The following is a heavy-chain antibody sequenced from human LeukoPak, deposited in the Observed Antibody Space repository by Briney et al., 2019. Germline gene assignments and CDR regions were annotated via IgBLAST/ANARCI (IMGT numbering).Heavy chain of an antibody. Sequence: SGTLSLTCAVSGGSISSSNWWSWIRQPPGKGLEWIGEIYHSGSTNYNPSLKSRVTISVDKSKTQFSLKLSSVTAADTAVYYCARQTGSGLFILPGGQGTLVTVSS. D-gene: IGHD3/OR15-3a*01. CDR2: IYHSGST. CDR1: GGSISSSNW. J-gene: IGHJ4*02. CDR3: ARQTGSGLFILP. V-gene: IGHV4-4*02.